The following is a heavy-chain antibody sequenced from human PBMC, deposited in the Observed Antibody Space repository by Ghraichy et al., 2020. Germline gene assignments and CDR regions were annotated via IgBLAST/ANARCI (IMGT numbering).Heavy chain of an antibody. J-gene: IGHJ3*01. D-gene: IGHD5-12*01. Sequence: SVKVSCKASGFTFTSSAVQWVRQARGQGLEWMGWVVVGSENTNYAQKFQERVTITRDTSTSTVFLELSSLRSEDTALFFCAADRWGLYHYGYDSGGSFVFDFWGQGTMVTVSS. CDR2: VVVGSENT. CDR3: AADRWGLYHYGYDSGGSFVFDF. CDR1: GFTFTSSA. V-gene: IGHV1-58*01.